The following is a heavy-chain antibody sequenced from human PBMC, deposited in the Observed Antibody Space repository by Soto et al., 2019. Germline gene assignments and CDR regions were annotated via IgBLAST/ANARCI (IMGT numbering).Heavy chain of an antibody. CDR1: GGSISSGDYY. D-gene: IGHD3-10*01. Sequence: QVQLQESGPGLVKPSQTLSLTCTVSGGSISSGDYYWSWIRQPPGKGLEWIGNIYYSGSTYYNPSHKSRVTIAVDTSKNQFSMKMSSVTAADTAVYYCASRKSSPYFDYWGQGNLVTVSS. V-gene: IGHV4-30-4*01. J-gene: IGHJ4*02. CDR2: IYYSGST. CDR3: ASRKSSPYFDY.